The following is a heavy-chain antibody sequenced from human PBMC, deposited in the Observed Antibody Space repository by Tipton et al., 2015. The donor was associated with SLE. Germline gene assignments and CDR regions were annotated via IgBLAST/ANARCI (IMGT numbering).Heavy chain of an antibody. J-gene: IGHJ4*02. D-gene: IGHD3-22*01. Sequence: SLRLSCAASGFTFSYYWMHWVRQAPGKGLVWVSRINSDGSNTNYADSVKGRFTISRDNAQNTLYLQMNGLRAEDTAVYYCARLEHYYDKSGYYFGYFDYWGQGSLVTVSS. V-gene: IGHV3-74*01. CDR3: ARLEHYYDKSGYYFGYFDY. CDR1: GFTFSYYW. CDR2: INSDGSNT.